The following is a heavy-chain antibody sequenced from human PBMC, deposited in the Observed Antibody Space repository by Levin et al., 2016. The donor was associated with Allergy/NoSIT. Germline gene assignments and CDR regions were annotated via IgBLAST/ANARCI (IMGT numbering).Heavy chain of an antibody. D-gene: IGHD1-26*01. CDR3: ARVKVGGHWFDP. Sequence: GSLRLSCTVSGGSVRTGNYYWSWIRQPPGKGLEWIGYMYFSGITRYNPSLRSRVSLSVDTSKNQFSLNLSSVTAADTAVYYCARVKVGGHWFDPWGQGTLVIVPS. CDR2: MYFSGIT. V-gene: IGHV4-61*01. J-gene: IGHJ5*02. CDR1: GGSVRTGNYY.